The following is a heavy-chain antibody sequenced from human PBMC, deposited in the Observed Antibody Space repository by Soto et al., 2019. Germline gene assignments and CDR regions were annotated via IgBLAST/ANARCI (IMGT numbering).Heavy chain of an antibody. D-gene: IGHD6-19*01. Sequence: GESLKISCKGSGYSFTSYWIAWVRQMPGKSLEWMGIIYPGDSDTRYSPSFQGQVTISADKSISTAYLQWNSLKASDTAMYYCARSPGIAVAAPAGYFQHWGQGTLVTVSS. V-gene: IGHV5-51*01. CDR3: ARSPGIAVAAPAGYFQH. CDR2: IYPGDSDT. J-gene: IGHJ1*01. CDR1: GYSFTSYW.